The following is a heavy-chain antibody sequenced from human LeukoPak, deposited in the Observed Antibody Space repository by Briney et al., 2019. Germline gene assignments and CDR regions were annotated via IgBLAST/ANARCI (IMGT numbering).Heavy chain of an antibody. D-gene: IGHD1-26*01. CDR2: ITASGTAM. J-gene: IGHJ4*02. CDR3: ASSGSYRFDY. V-gene: IGHV3-48*02. Sequence: PGGSLRLSCAASGFTFSTYAMSWVRQAPGKGLEWVSHITASGTAMFYADSVKGRFAISRDNAKNSLYLQMNSPRDEDTAVCYCASSGSYRFDYWGQGTLVTVSS. CDR1: GFTFSTYA.